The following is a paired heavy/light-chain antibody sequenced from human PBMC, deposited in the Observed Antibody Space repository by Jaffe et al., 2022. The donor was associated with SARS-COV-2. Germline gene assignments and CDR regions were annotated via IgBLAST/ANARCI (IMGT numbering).Heavy chain of an antibody. CDR3: ARGSGSSKAVNWFDP. V-gene: IGHV3-48*01. CDR2: ISSSSGTI. J-gene: IGHJ5*02. D-gene: IGHD3-10*01. Sequence: EVHLVESGGGLVQPGGSLRLSCAASGFPFSSYSMNWVRQAPGKGLEWVSYISSSSGTIYYADSVKGRFTTSRDNAKSSLYLQMNSLRVEDTAVYYCARGSGSSKAVNWFDPWGQGTLVTVSS. CDR1: GFPFSSYS.
Light chain of an antibody. Sequence: EIVMTQSPATLSVSPGERAALSCRASQSVSNNLAWYQQKPGQAPRLLIYGASTRATGIPARFSGSGSGTEFTLTISSLQSEDFAVYYCQQYNNWPPWTFGQGTKVEIK. J-gene: IGKJ1*01. CDR1: QSVSNN. CDR2: GAS. CDR3: QQYNNWPPWT. V-gene: IGKV3-15*01.